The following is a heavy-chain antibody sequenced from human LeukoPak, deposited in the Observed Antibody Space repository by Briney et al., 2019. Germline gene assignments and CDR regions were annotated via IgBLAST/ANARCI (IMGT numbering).Heavy chain of an antibody. V-gene: IGHV3-30*18. CDR3: AKDRHFDY. Sequence: GGSLRLSCAASGFTFSSYGMHWVRQAPGKGLEWVAVISYDGSNKYYADSVKGRFTISRDNSKNTLYLQMNSLRAEDTAVYYCAKDRHFDYWGQGTLVTVSS. CDR2: ISYDGSNK. J-gene: IGHJ4*02. CDR1: GFTFSSYG.